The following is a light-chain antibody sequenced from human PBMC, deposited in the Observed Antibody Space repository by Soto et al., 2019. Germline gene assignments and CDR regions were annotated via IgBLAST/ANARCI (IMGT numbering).Light chain of an antibody. J-gene: IGLJ1*01. V-gene: IGLV2-14*01. CDR3: SSYTSSSTLV. CDR1: NSDVGGYNF. CDR2: EVS. Sequence: QSALTQPASVSGSPEQSITISCTGTNSDVGGYNFVSWYQQHPGKAPKLMIYEVSNRPSGVSNRFSGSKSGNTASLTISGLQAEDEADYYCSSYTSSSTLVFGTGTKVTVL.